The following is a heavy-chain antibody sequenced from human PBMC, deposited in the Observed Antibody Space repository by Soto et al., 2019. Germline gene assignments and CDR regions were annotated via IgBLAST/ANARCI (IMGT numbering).Heavy chain of an antibody. V-gene: IGHV4-31*11. Sequence: QVQLQESGPGLVKPSQTLSLTCAVSGGSISSGDYYWSWIRQHPGKGLEWIGYMYYSGSTYNNPSLKSRATISVDTSKNQISLKLSSVTAADTAVYYCARAHKIRGSYRDTPWFDPWGQGTLVTVSS. CDR2: MYYSGST. D-gene: IGHD3-16*02. J-gene: IGHJ5*02. CDR3: ARAHKIRGSYRDTPWFDP. CDR1: GGSISSGDYY.